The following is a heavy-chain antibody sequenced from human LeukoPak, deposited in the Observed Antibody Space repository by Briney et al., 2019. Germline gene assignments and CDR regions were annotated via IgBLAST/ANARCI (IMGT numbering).Heavy chain of an antibody. J-gene: IGHJ4*02. V-gene: IGHV3-74*01. D-gene: IGHD2-2*01. CDR3: AREGAYCRSTSCYLDY. Sequence: PGGSLRVSCAASGFTFSSYWMHWVRQVPGKGLVWVSRITSEGSSTSYADSVKGRFTISRDNAKNTLYLQMNSLRAEDTAVYYCAREGAYCRSTSCYLDYWGQGTLVTVSS. CDR1: GFTFSSYW. CDR2: ITSEGSST.